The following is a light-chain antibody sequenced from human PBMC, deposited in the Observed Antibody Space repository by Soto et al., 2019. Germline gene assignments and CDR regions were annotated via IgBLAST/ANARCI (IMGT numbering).Light chain of an antibody. Sequence: DIQMTQSPSTLSASVGDRVTITCRASQSISDWLAWYQQIAGRAPNLLIYDASTFQSGVPSRFSGSGSGTEFILTNSSLQPDDSATYYCQEYKSATFGQGTKLQIK. J-gene: IGKJ2*01. CDR1: QSISDW. V-gene: IGKV1-5*01. CDR2: DAS. CDR3: QEYKSAT.